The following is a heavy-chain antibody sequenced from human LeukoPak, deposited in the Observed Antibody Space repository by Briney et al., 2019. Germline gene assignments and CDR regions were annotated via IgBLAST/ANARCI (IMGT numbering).Heavy chain of an antibody. V-gene: IGHV4-34*01. Sequence: SETLSLTCAVYGGSFSGYYWSWIRQPPGKGLEWIGEINHSGSTNYNPSLKSRVTISVDTSKNQFSLKLSSVTAADTAVYYCAREGAVYNCFDPWGQGTLVTVSS. J-gene: IGHJ5*02. CDR3: AREGAVYNCFDP. D-gene: IGHD2-8*01. CDR1: GGSFSGYY. CDR2: INHSGST.